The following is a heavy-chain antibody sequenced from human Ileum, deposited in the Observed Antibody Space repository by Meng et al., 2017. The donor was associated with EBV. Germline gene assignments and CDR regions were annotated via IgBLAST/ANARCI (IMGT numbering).Heavy chain of an antibody. CDR1: GGSISSYY. CDR2: IYYSGST. D-gene: IGHD2-15*01. J-gene: IGHJ4*02. Sequence: SGHGLCKPSGTLSLTVPVLGGSISSYYWGWIRQPPGKGLEWIGYIYYSGSTNYNPSLKSRVTISVDTSKNQFSLNLSSVTAADTAVYYCARGGWSLDYWGQGTLVTVSS. CDR3: ARGGWSLDY. V-gene: IGHV4-59*08.